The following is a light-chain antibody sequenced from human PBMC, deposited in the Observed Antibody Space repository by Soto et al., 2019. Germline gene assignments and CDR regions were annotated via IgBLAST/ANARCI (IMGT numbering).Light chain of an antibody. J-gene: IGKJ2*01. V-gene: IGKV3-15*01. CDR3: QQYNTWPYT. Sequence: EIVMTQSPATLSVSPAEMAALSGRASQSVSSNFAWYQQKPGQAPRLLIYGASTRATGIPARFSGSGSGTEFTLTISSLQSEDFAVYYCQQYNTWPYTFGQGTKLEIK. CDR2: GAS. CDR1: QSVSSN.